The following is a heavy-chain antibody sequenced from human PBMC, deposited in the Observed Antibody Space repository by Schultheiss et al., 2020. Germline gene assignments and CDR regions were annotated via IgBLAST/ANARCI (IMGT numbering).Heavy chain of an antibody. CDR3: ARVRVNYDFWSGYYSGDWVDP. CDR1: GFTFSSYW. D-gene: IGHD3-3*01. V-gene: IGHV3-7*01. J-gene: IGHJ5*01. CDR2: IKQDGSEK. Sequence: GGSLRLSCAASGFTFSSYWMSWVRQAPGKGLEWVANIKQDGSEKYYVDSVKGRFTISRDNAKNSLYLQMNSLRAEDTAVYYCARVRVNYDFWSGYYSGDWVDPWGQGTLVTVAS.